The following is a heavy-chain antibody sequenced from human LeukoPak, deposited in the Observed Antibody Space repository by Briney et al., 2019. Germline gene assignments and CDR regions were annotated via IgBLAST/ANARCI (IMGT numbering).Heavy chain of an antibody. J-gene: IGHJ4*02. CDR3: ARSLPIQLWPYYFDY. Sequence: SETLSLTCTVSGGSISSYYWSWIRQPAGKGLEWIGRIYTSGSTNYNPSLKSRVTISVDTSKNQFSLKLSSVTAADTAVYYCARSLPIQLWPYYFDYWGQGTLVTVSS. D-gene: IGHD5-18*01. V-gene: IGHV4-4*07. CDR1: GGSISSYY. CDR2: IYTSGST.